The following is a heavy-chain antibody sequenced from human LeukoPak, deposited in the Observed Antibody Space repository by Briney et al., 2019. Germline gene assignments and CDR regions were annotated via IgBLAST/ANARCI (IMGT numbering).Heavy chain of an antibody. V-gene: IGHV3-7*01. CDR2: IKQDGSEK. D-gene: IGHD3-10*01. CDR1: RFTFSSYW. Sequence: GGSLRLSCAASRFTFSSYWMSWVRQAPGKGLEWVANIKQDGSEKYYVDSVKGRFTISRDNAKNSLYLQMNSLRAEDTAVYYCARDLLLWFGEMGYWGQGTLVTVSS. J-gene: IGHJ4*02. CDR3: ARDLLLWFGEMGY.